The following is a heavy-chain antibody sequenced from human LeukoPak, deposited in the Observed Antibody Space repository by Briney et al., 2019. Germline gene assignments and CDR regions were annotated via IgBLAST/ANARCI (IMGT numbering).Heavy chain of an antibody. J-gene: IGHJ4*02. Sequence: GGXXXXSCAASGFTFSDYEMNWVRQAPGKGLGWVSYISSSGRRIYYADSVKGGFTISRDKAKKSLYMQMNSLRVDDTAIYYCARGPRDPTEYCSRGTCSPTYEVWGQGTLVTVSS. V-gene: IGHV3-48*03. CDR2: ISSSGRRI. D-gene: IGHD2-15*01. CDR1: GFTFSDYE. CDR3: ARGPRDPTEYCSRGTCSPTYEV.